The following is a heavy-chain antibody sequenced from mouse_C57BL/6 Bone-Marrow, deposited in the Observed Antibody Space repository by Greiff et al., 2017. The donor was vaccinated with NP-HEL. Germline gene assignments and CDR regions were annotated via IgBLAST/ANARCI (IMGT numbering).Heavy chain of an antibody. CDR1: GYTFTSYW. CDR3: ARKAKDYGRGALFGY. D-gene: IGHD1-1*01. Sequence: VQLQQPGAELVKPGASVKLSCKASGYTFTSYWMHWVKQRPGRGLEWIGRIDPYSGGTKYNEKFKSKATLTVDKTSRTAYMQLSSLTSEDSAVYYCARKAKDYGRGALFGYWGEGTTLTVSS. J-gene: IGHJ2*01. CDR2: IDPYSGGT. V-gene: IGHV1-72*01.